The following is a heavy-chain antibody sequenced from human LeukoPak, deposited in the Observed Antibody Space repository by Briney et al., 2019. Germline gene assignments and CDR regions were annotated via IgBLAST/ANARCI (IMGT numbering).Heavy chain of an antibody. V-gene: IGHV3-30-3*01. CDR1: GFTFSSYA. D-gene: IGHD3-10*01. CDR2: ISYDGSNK. Sequence: GGSLRLSCAASGFTFSSYAMHWVRQAPGKGLEWVAAISYDGSNKYYADSVKGRFTISRDNSKNTLYLQMNSLRAEDTAVYYCARVRFFGFGEFLYGMDVWGQGTTVTVSS. J-gene: IGHJ6*02. CDR3: ARVRFFGFGEFLYGMDV.